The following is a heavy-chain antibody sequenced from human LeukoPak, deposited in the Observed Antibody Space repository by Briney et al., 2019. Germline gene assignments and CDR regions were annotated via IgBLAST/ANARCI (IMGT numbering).Heavy chain of an antibody. CDR3: AREYYSSGFDV. CDR2: ISSSSTI. CDR1: GFTFSSYS. Sequence: GGSLRLSCAASGFTFSSYSMNWVRQAPGKGLEWVSYISSSSTIYYADSVKGRFTISRDNAKNSVYLQMNSLRAEDTAVYYCAREYYSSGFDVWGQGSLVSVSS. J-gene: IGHJ4*02. V-gene: IGHV3-48*04. D-gene: IGHD6-25*01.